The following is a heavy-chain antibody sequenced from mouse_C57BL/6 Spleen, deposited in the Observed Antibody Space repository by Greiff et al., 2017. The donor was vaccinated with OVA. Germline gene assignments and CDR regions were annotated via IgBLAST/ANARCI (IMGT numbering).Heavy chain of an antibody. CDR3: ASYGSSYGGWYFDV. CDR2: INPSNGGT. V-gene: IGHV1-53*01. J-gene: IGHJ1*03. CDR1: GYTFTSYW. Sequence: QVQLQQPGTELVKPGASVKLSCKASGYTFTSYWMHWVKQRPGQGLEWIGNINPSNGGTNYNEKFKSKATLTVDKSSSTAYMQLSCLTCEDSAVYYCASYGSSYGGWYFDVWGTGTTVTVSS. D-gene: IGHD1-1*01.